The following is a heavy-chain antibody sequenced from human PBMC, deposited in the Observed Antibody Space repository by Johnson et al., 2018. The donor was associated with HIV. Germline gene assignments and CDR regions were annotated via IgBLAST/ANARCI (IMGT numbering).Heavy chain of an antibody. Sequence: QVQLVESGGGLVQPGGSLRLSCAAFGFTFSNYGVHWVRQAPGKGLEWVAVISYDGSNKYYADSVKGRFTISRDNAKNSLYLQMNSLRAEDTALYYCARSRGYSGWVGAFDIWGQGTMVTVSS. CDR1: GFTFSNYG. V-gene: IGHV3-30*03. D-gene: IGHD5-12*01. CDR3: ARSRGYSGWVGAFDI. J-gene: IGHJ3*02. CDR2: ISYDGSNK.